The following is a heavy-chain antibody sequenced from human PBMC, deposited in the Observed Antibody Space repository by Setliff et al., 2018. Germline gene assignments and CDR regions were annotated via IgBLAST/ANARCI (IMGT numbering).Heavy chain of an antibody. CDR2: IYPGDSDT. Sequence: GESLKISCKGSGYSFTNSWIGWVRQLPGKGLEWMGIIYPGDSDTRYSPSFQGQVTISADKSVSTAYLQWSSLTASDTAIYYCARHRGRAAAGTCFDIWGQGTLVTVSS. D-gene: IGHD6-13*01. J-gene: IGHJ4*02. CDR3: ARHRGRAAAGTCFDI. V-gene: IGHV5-51*01. CDR1: GYSFTNSW.